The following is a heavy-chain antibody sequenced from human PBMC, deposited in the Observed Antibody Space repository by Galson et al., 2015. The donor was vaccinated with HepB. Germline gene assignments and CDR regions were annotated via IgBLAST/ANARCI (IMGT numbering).Heavy chain of an antibody. J-gene: IGHJ6*03. CDR2: INPNSGGT. D-gene: IGHD6-6*01. CDR3: ARGQLVRDYYYYYMDV. V-gene: IGHV1-2*06. CDR1: GYTFTGYY. Sequence: SVKVSCKASGYTFTGYYMHWVRQVLGQGLEWMGRINPNSGGTDFAQKFQGRVTMTRDTSISTAYMDLSRLRSDDTAVYYCARGQLVRDYYYYYMDVWGKGTTVTVSS.